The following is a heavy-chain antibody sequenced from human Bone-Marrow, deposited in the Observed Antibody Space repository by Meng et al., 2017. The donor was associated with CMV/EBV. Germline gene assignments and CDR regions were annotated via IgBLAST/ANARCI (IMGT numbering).Heavy chain of an antibody. CDR1: GYTFTSYD. CDR3: ARGGCSSTSCQPYFDY. D-gene: IGHD2-2*01. Sequence: ASVKVSCKASGYTFTSYDINWVRQATGQGLEWMGWINPASGGTNYAQKFQGRVTMTRDTSLSTAYMELSRLRSDDTAVYYCARGGCSSTSCQPYFDYWGQGTLVTVSS. V-gene: IGHV1-2*02. CDR2: INPASGGT. J-gene: IGHJ4*02.